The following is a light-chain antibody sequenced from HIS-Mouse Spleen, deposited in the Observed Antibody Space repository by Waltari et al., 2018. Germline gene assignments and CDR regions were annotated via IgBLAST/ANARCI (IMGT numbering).Light chain of an antibody. J-gene: IGLJ2*01. Sequence: SYVLTQPPSGSVAPGKTARITCGGNNIGSKSVHWYQHKPGQAPVLVVYDDSDRPSGIPERISGSNSGNTATLTISRGEAGDEADDYCQVWDSSSDHVVFGGGTKLTVL. CDR2: DDS. V-gene: IGLV3-21*03. CDR3: QVWDSSSDHVV. CDR1: NIGSKS.